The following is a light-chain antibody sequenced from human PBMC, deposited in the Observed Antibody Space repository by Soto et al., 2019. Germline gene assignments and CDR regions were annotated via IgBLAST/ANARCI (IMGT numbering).Light chain of an antibody. V-gene: IGLV1-44*01. CDR3: SAWDDSLNGNYV. J-gene: IGLJ1*01. Sequence: QSVLTQPPSASGTPGQRGTISCSGRYNIGSNTVNWYQQLPGTAPKLLIYSSNQRPSGIPDRFSGSKSGTSASLAISGLQSEDEADYYCSAWDDSLNGNYVLGSGTKVTVL. CDR2: SSN. CDR1: YNIGSNT.